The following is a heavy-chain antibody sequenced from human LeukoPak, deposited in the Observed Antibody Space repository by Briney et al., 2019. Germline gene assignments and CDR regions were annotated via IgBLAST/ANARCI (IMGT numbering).Heavy chain of an antibody. D-gene: IGHD3-22*01. CDR1: GFTFSSYA. CDR2: ISTSGRT. CDR3: ARDLDSSGYYHVVDT. J-gene: IGHJ5*02. Sequence: GGSLRLSCAASGFTFSSYAMSWVRQAPGKGLEWVSLISTSGRTHYADSVQGRFTISRDNSKNTLSLHMNSLRAEDTAVYYCARDLDSSGYYHVVDTWGQGALVTVSS. V-gene: IGHV3-23*01.